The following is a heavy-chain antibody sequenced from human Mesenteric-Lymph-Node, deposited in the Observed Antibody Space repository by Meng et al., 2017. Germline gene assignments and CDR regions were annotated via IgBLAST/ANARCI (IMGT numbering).Heavy chain of an antibody. V-gene: IGHV4-4*02. CDR3: ARGGYYSFDY. D-gene: IGHD5-18*01. J-gene: IGHJ4*02. Sequence: QVQLQGAGPGLVKPSETPSRAFAVPGGSISSVYWWTWVRQSPGKGLEWIGEIYHSGSTNYNPSLKSRVTISVDKSKNQFSLKLTSVTAADTAVYYCARGGYYSFDYWGQGTLVTVSS. CDR1: GGSISSVYW. CDR2: IYHSGST.